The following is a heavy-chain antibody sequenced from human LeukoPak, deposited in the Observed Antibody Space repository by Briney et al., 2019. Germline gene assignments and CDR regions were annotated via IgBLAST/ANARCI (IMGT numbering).Heavy chain of an antibody. CDR2: TYYSGST. CDR1: GGSISSYY. CDR3: ARAAGEVDDFWSGYYTGFDY. Sequence: SETLSLTCTVSGGSISSYYWSWIRQPPGKGLEWIGYTYYSGSTNYNPSLKSRVTISVDTSKNQFSLKLSSVTAADTAVYYCARAAGEVDDFWSGYYTGFDYWGQGTLVTVSS. V-gene: IGHV4-59*01. J-gene: IGHJ4*02. D-gene: IGHD3-3*01.